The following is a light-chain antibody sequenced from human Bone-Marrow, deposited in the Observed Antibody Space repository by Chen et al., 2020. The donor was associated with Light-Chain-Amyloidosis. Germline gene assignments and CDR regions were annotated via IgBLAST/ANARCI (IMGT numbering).Light chain of an antibody. CDR1: NIGSTS. CDR2: DDS. CDR3: QVWVRSSDRAV. V-gene: IGLV3-21*02. Sequence: SYVLTQPSSVSVAPGQTATIACGGNNIGSTSVHWYQQTPGQAPLLVGYDDSDRPSGIPERLYGSNSGNTASLTISRVEAGDEADYYCQVWVRSSDRAVFGGGTKLTVL. J-gene: IGLJ3*02.